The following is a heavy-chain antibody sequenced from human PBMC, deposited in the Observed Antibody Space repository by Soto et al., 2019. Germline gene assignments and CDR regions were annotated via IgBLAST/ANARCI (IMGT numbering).Heavy chain of an antibody. D-gene: IGHD3-16*01. J-gene: IGHJ5*02. CDR3: ARVPIDTYMIYWSDP. Sequence: PETLFLTLTVSGDSVSSGDYYSTLIWQPTVKGLEWVGHIYFSGSINYNTSLKSRVTISLDTSKNKFSLKLTSVTAADTAVYYCARVPIDTYMIYWSDPWGQGNLVTSPQ. V-gene: IGHV4-61*08. CDR2: IYFSGSI. CDR1: GDSVSSGDYY.